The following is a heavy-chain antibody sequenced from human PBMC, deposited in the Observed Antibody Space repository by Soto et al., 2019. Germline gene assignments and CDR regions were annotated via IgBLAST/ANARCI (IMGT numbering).Heavy chain of an antibody. J-gene: IGHJ3*02. CDR2: IYHSGST. V-gene: IGHV4-4*02. Sequence: QVQLQESGPGLVKPSGTLSLTCAVSSGSISSSNWWSWVRQPPGKGLEWIGEIYHSGSTNYNPSLKGGVTISVDKSKNQFSVRLSSVAAADTAVYYCARGGGDCSGGSCFFPNDAFDIWGQGTMVTVSS. CDR3: ARGGGDCSGGSCFFPNDAFDI. D-gene: IGHD2-15*01. CDR1: SGSISSSNW.